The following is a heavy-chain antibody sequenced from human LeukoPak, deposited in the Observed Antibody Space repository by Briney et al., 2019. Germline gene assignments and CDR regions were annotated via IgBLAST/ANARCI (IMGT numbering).Heavy chain of an antibody. D-gene: IGHD1-7*01. CDR3: ATGVITGTTGYFDY. CDR2: FDPEDGET. Sequence: GASVTVSCKVSGYTLTELSMHWVRQAPGKGLEWMGGFDPEDGETIYAQKFQGRVTMTEDTSTDTAYMELSSLRSEDTAVYYCATGVITGTTGYFDYWGQGTLVTVSS. J-gene: IGHJ4*02. CDR1: GYTLTELS. V-gene: IGHV1-24*01.